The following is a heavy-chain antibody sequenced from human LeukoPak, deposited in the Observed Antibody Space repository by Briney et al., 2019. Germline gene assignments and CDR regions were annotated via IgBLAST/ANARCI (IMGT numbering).Heavy chain of an antibody. J-gene: IGHJ4*02. V-gene: IGHV5-10-1*01. D-gene: IGHD3-22*01. CDR1: GYSFTSYW. CDR2: IDPSDSYT. CDR3: AYAVDDYDSFDY. Sequence: GESLKISCKGSGYSFTSYWISWVRQMPGKGLEWMGTIDPSDSYTNYSPSFQGHVTISADESISTAYLQWSSLKASDTAMYYCAYAVDDYDSFDYWGQGTLVTVSS.